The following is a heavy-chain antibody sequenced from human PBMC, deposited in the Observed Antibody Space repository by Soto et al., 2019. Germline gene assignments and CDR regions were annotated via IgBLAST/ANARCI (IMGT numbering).Heavy chain of an antibody. CDR3: AKLGRGYYTGLYFEY. Sequence: EVQLVESGGALVQRGGSLRLSCAASGFTFGDYWMSWVRQAPGKGLEWVAHIKKDGSEKYYVDSVKGRFTVSRDNAEKSLFLQMNSLRAEDMAVYYCAKLGRGYYTGLYFEYWGQGTLVTVSS. V-gene: IGHV3-7*03. CDR2: IKKDGSEK. D-gene: IGHD3-3*01. CDR1: GFTFGDYW. J-gene: IGHJ4*02.